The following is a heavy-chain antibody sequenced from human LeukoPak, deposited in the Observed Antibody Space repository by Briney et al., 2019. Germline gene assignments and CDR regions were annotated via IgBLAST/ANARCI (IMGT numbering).Heavy chain of an antibody. J-gene: IGHJ4*02. CDR3: ASLYGDYVDHFDY. V-gene: IGHV1-2*02. Sequence: GASVKVSCKASGYTFTGYYMHWVRQAPGQGLERMGWINPNSGGTNYAQKFQGRVTMTRDTSISTAYMELSRLRSDDTAVYYCASLYGDYVDHFDYWGQGTLVTVSS. CDR1: GYTFTGYY. CDR2: INPNSGGT. D-gene: IGHD4-17*01.